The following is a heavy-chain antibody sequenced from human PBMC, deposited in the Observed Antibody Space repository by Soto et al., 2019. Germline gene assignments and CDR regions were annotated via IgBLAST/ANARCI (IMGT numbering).Heavy chain of an antibody. V-gene: IGHV4-39*01. D-gene: IGHD2-2*01. CDR3: AIPDGEVPAAMRGPNYYYYGMDV. CDR2: IYYSGST. CDR1: GGSISSSSYY. Sequence: SETLSLTCTVSGGSISSSSYYWGWIRQPPGKGLEWIGSIYYSGSTYYNPSLNSRVTISVDTSKNQFSLKLSSVTAADTAVYYSAIPDGEVPAAMRGPNYYYYGMDVWGQGTTVTVSS. J-gene: IGHJ6*02.